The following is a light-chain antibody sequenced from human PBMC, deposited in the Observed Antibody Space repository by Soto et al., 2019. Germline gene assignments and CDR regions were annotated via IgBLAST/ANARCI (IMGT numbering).Light chain of an antibody. J-gene: IGKJ1*01. V-gene: IGKV1-5*01. CDR2: DAS. Sequence: DIQMTQSPSTLSASVGDRVTITCRASQSVNSWLAWYQRKPGKAPEFLIYDASTPGSGVPSRFRGSGYGTEFTLTISSLQPDDFATYYCQQYSSYSWTFGQGTKV. CDR1: QSVNSW. CDR3: QQYSSYSWT.